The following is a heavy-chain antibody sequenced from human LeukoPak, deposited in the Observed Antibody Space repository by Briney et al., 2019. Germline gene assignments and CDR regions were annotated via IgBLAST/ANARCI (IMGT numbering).Heavy chain of an antibody. Sequence: SQTLSLICTVSGGSISSDDYYWNWIRQPPGKGLEWIGYIYYSGSTYYNPSLKSRVTISVDTSKNQFSLKLSSVTAADTAVYYCARVLAGHNWFDPWGQGTLVTVSS. D-gene: IGHD3-3*01. V-gene: IGHV4-30-4*01. CDR2: IYYSGST. J-gene: IGHJ5*02. CDR1: GGSISSDDYY. CDR3: ARVLAGHNWFDP.